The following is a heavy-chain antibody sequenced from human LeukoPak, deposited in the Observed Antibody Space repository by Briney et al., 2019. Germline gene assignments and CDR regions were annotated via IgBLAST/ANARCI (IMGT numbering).Heavy chain of an antibody. CDR3: ARSKKGYSSGWLRGDWFDP. CDR1: GYTFTGYY. CDR2: INVNSGGT. Sequence: SVKVSCKASGYTFTGYYMHWVRQAPGQGLEWMGWINVNSGGTNYAQKFQGRVTMTRDTSISTAYMELSRLRSDDTAVYYCARSKKGYSSGWLRGDWFDPWGQGTLVTVSS. V-gene: IGHV1-2*02. D-gene: IGHD6-19*01. J-gene: IGHJ5*02.